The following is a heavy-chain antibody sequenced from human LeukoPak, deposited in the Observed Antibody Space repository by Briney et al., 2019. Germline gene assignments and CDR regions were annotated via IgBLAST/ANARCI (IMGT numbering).Heavy chain of an antibody. CDR1: GYTFTGYY. V-gene: IGHV1-2*02. Sequence: ASVKVSCKASGYTFTGYYMHWVRQAPGQGLAWMGWINPNSGGTNYAQKFQGRVTMTRDTSISTAYMELSRLRSDDTAVYYCAREQGYYGSGSYSDYYYMDVWGKGTTVTVSS. J-gene: IGHJ6*03. CDR3: AREQGYYGSGSYSDYYYMDV. CDR2: INPNSGGT. D-gene: IGHD3-10*01.